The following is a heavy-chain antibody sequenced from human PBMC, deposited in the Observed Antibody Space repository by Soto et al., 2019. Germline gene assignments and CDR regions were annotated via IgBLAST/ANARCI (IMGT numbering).Heavy chain of an antibody. CDR3: ARDVVTTGAFDI. Sequence: SETLSLTCTVSGVSISSGDYYWSWIRQPPGKGLEWIGYIYYSGSTYYNPSLKSRVTISVDTSKNQFSLKLSSVTAADTAVYYCARDVVTTGAFDIWGQGTMVT. V-gene: IGHV4-30-4*01. D-gene: IGHD4-4*01. CDR1: GVSISSGDYY. J-gene: IGHJ3*02. CDR2: IYYSGST.